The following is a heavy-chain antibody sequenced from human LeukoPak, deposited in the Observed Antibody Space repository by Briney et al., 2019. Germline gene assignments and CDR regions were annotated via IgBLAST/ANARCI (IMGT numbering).Heavy chain of an antibody. J-gene: IGHJ6*03. D-gene: IGHD3-10*01. Sequence: PSETLSLTCTVSGGSFSSSSYYWGWIRQPPGKGLEWIGSLYYTGITYHNPSLKSRVTISVDTSKNQFSLKLSSVTAADTAVYYCVRHPRTQVWFGETLYYYYYMDVWGKGTTVTVSS. V-gene: IGHV4-39*01. CDR3: VRHPRTQVWFGETLYYYYYMDV. CDR1: GGSFSSSSYY. CDR2: LYYTGIT.